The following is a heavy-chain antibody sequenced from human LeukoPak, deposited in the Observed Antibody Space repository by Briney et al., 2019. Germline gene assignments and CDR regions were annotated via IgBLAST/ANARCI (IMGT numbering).Heavy chain of an antibody. V-gene: IGHV3-23*01. D-gene: IGHD2-15*01. Sequence: PGGSLRLSCAAAGFTFSNYAMSWVRQAPGKGLEWVSAIGGNSANLYHADSVKGRFTISRDNSKNTLYLQMNSLRAEDTAVYYCASWGYCSGGSCYTGWFDPWGQGTLVTVSS. CDR2: IGGNSANL. CDR3: ASWGYCSGGSCYTGWFDP. CDR1: GFTFSNYA. J-gene: IGHJ5*02.